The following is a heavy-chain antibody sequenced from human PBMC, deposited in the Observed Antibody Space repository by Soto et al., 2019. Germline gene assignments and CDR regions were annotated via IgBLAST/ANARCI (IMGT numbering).Heavy chain of an antibody. Sequence: PSETLSLTCTVSGGSISGSSYYWGWIRQPPGKGLEWIGSIHYTETTYYNPSLKSRVTISVDTSKNQLFLKLSSVTAADTAVYYCVRHAQWIIRAYWGQGSLVTVSS. D-gene: IGHD5-12*01. CDR3: VRHAQWIIRAY. CDR1: GGSISGSSYY. V-gene: IGHV4-39*01. J-gene: IGHJ4*02. CDR2: IHYTETT.